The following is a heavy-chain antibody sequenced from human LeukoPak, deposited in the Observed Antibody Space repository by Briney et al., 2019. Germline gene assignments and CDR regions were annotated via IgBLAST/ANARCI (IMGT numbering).Heavy chain of an antibody. V-gene: IGHV3-74*01. CDR2: INGDGSIT. D-gene: IGHD3-22*01. J-gene: IGHJ1*01. Sequence: GGSLRLSCAASGFTFSRYWMHWVRQAPGKGLVWVSRINGDGSITSYADSVKGGFTISRDNAKTTLYLQMNSLRAEDTAVYYFAGGNYYDSRGYYSFGQGGQGTLVTVS. CDR1: GFTFSRYW. CDR3: AGGNYYDSRGYYSFGQ.